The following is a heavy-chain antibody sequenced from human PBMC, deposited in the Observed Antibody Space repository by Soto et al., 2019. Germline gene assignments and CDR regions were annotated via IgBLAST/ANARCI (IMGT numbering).Heavy chain of an antibody. V-gene: IGHV3-23*01. Sequence: PGGSLRLSCAASGFTFSSYAMSWVRQAPGKGLEWVSAISGSGGSTYYADSVKGRFTISRDNSKNTLYLQMNSLRAEDTAVYYCAKDHGPIVGATSFDYWGQGTLVTVSS. CDR1: GFTFSSYA. J-gene: IGHJ4*02. CDR2: ISGSGGST. CDR3: AKDHGPIVGATSFDY. D-gene: IGHD1-26*01.